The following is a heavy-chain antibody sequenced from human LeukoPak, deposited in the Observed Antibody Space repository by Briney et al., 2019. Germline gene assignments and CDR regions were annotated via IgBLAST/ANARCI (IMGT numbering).Heavy chain of an antibody. D-gene: IGHD3-9*01. CDR3: AKGDYDILTGYHYYFDY. Sequence: GRSLRLSCAASGFTFSSYAMHWVRQAPGKGLEWVAVISYDGSNKYYTDSVKGRFTISRDNSKNTLYLQMNSLRAEDTAVYYCAKGDYDILTGYHYYFDYWGQGTLVTVSS. CDR2: ISYDGSNK. V-gene: IGHV3-30-3*01. CDR1: GFTFSSYA. J-gene: IGHJ4*02.